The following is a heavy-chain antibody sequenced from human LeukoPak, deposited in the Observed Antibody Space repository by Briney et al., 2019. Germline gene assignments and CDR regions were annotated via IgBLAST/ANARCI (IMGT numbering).Heavy chain of an antibody. CDR1: GGSISNSNW. CDR2: VFHSGST. V-gene: IGHV4-4*02. CDR3: ARDLYGSGTRFDY. Sequence: SGTLSLTCGVSGGSISNSNWWSWVRQPPGKGLEWIGEVFHSGSTNYSPSLKSRVTVSVDKSKNQFSLKLNSVTAADTAVYYCARDLYGSGTRFDYWGQGTLVTVSS. J-gene: IGHJ4*02. D-gene: IGHD3-10*01.